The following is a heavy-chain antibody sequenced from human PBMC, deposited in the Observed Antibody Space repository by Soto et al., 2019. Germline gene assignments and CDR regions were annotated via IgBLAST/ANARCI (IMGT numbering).Heavy chain of an antibody. CDR2: ISGYNGNT. CDR3: ARDQMVDSFGLATFDL. J-gene: IGHJ5*02. Sequence: QVQMVQSGAEVKKPGASVKVSCKASGYTFTSYGISWVRQAPGQGLEWMGWISGYNGNTKYAQKVQGRVTLTTDTSKSTGYMELRSLRSVDTAVYYCARDQMVDSFGLATFDLWGQGTAVTVSS. V-gene: IGHV1-18*04. CDR1: GYTFTSYG. D-gene: IGHD2-15*01.